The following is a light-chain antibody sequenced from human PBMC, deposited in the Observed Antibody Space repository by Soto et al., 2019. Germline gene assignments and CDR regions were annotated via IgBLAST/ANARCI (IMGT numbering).Light chain of an antibody. CDR1: SSDVGGYNY. Sequence: QSALTQPASVSGSPGQSITISCTGTSSDVGGYNYLSWYQQHPGKAPKVMIYEVSNRPSGVSNRFSGSKSGNTASLTISGLQAEDEADYLCSSYTTSGTPVFGGGTKVTVL. J-gene: IGLJ3*02. CDR2: EVS. V-gene: IGLV2-14*01. CDR3: SSYTTSGTPV.